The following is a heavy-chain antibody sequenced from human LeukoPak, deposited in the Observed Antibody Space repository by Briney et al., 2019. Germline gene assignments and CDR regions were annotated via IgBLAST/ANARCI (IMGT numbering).Heavy chain of an antibody. Sequence: GGSLRLSCAASGFTFSSYSMNWVRQAPGKGLEWVSSISSSSSYIYYADSVKGRFTISRDNAKNSLYLQMNSLRAEDTAVYYCARDLGLSSSWHLDYWGQGTLVTVSS. J-gene: IGHJ4*02. CDR3: ARDLGLSSSWHLDY. D-gene: IGHD6-13*01. V-gene: IGHV3-21*01. CDR1: GFTFSSYS. CDR2: ISSSSSYI.